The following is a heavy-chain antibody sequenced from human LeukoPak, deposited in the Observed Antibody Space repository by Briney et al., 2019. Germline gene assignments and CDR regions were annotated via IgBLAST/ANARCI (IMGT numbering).Heavy chain of an antibody. V-gene: IGHV4-39*01. CDR3: AIVVVVAAKHWFDP. Sequence: PSETLSLTCTVSGGSISSSSYYWGWIRQPPGKGLEWIGSIYYSGSTYYNPSLKSRVTISVDTSKTQFSLKLSSVTAADTAVYYCAIVVVVAAKHWFDPWGQGTLVTVSS. CDR1: GGSISSSSYY. J-gene: IGHJ5*02. CDR2: IYYSGST. D-gene: IGHD2-15*01.